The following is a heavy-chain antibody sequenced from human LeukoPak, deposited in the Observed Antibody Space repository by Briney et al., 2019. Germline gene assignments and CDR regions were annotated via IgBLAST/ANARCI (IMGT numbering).Heavy chain of an antibody. Sequence: SETLSLTCAVYGGSFSGYYWSWIRQPPGKGLEWIGEINHSGSTNYNPSLKSRVTISVDTSKNQFSLKLSSVTAADTAVYYCARRPAYSGYDNNLSIDYWGQGTLVTVSS. CDR1: GGSFSGYY. CDR3: ARRPAYSGYDNNLSIDY. CDR2: INHSGST. V-gene: IGHV4-34*01. J-gene: IGHJ4*02. D-gene: IGHD5-12*01.